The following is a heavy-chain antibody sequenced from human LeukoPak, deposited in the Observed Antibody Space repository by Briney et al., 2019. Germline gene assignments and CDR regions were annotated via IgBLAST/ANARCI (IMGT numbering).Heavy chain of an antibody. CDR3: ARGRPFVDDPEYYYDSSGYPFDP. Sequence: SVKVSCKASGGTFSSYAISWGRQAPGQGLEWMGGIIPIFGTANYAQKFQGRVTITTDESTSTAYMELSSLRSEDTAVYYCARGRPFVDDPEYYYDSSGYPFDPWGQGTLVTVSS. D-gene: IGHD3-22*01. J-gene: IGHJ5*02. CDR2: IIPIFGTA. V-gene: IGHV1-69*05. CDR1: GGTFSSYA.